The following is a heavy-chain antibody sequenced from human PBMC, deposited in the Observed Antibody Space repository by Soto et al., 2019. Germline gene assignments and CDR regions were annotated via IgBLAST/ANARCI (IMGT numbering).Heavy chain of an antibody. CDR1: GYTFTNYG. V-gene: IGHV1-18*01. CDR3: ARCYCSVGSCYSCWHFDL. CDR2: ISAYNGNK. D-gene: IGHD2-15*01. Sequence: QVQLVQSGSEVKKPGASVKVSCKASGYTFTNYGMSWVRQAPGQGLEWMGWISAYNGNKNHAQNFQGRVTMTTDTSTNTAYMELRSLRSDDTAVYYCARCYCSVGSCYSCWHFDLWGRGALVTVSS. J-gene: IGHJ2*01.